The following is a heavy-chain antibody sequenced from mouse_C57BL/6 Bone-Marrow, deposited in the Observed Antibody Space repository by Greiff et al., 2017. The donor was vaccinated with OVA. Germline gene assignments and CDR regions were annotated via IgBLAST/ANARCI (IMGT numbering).Heavy chain of an antibody. V-gene: IGHV1-82*01. CDR1: GYAFSSSW. CDR2: IYPGDGDT. D-gene: IGHD1-1*01. CDR3: ARLRCAMDY. Sequence: VKLMESGPELVKPGASVKISCKASGYAFSSSWMNWVKQRPGKGLEWIGRIYPGDGDTNYNGKFKGKATLTADKSSSTAYMQLSSLTSEDSAVYFCARLRCAMDYWGQGTSVTVSS. J-gene: IGHJ4*01.